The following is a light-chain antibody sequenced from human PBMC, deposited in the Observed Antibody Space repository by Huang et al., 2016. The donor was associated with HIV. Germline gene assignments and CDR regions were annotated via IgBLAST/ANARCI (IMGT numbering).Light chain of an antibody. CDR2: AAS. Sequence: IQLTQSPSSLSLLIGDRVTIPCRASQDITNYLAWYRQKPRQPPKVLIYAASALPGGVPPRFSGSGSGRNFTLNINNLQPEDFGTYYCQQLNSYPITFGQGTRLEIK. V-gene: IGKV1-9*01. CDR3: QQLNSYPIT. CDR1: QDITNY. J-gene: IGKJ5*01.